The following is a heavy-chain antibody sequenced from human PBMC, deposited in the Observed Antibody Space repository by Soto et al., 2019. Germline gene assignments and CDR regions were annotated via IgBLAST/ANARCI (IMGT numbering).Heavy chain of an antibody. V-gene: IGHV3-48*02. Sequence: EVQLVESGGGLVQPGGSLRLSCAASGFSFSTYSMNWVRQAPGKGLEWVSYISSRSYTIYYIDSVKGRFTISRDNAKSSLSLQRNSVRDEDTAVYYCARGGSSSDNGMDVWGQGNTVTVSS. CDR1: GFSFSTYS. CDR3: ARGGSSSDNGMDV. CDR2: ISSRSYTI. J-gene: IGHJ6*02. D-gene: IGHD6-6*01.